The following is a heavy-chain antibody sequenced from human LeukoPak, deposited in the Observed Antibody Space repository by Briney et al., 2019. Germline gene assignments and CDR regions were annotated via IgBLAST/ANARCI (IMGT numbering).Heavy chain of an antibody. Sequence: PGGSLRLSCAASGFTFSSYSMNWVRQAPGKGLEWVSSISSSSSYIYYADSVKGRLTISRDNAKNSLYLQMNSLRAEDTAVYYCAREVGNTMIVVVTYYFDYWGQGTLVTVSS. CDR1: GFTFSSYS. D-gene: IGHD3-22*01. V-gene: IGHV3-21*01. CDR2: ISSSSSYI. J-gene: IGHJ4*02. CDR3: AREVGNTMIVVVTYYFDY.